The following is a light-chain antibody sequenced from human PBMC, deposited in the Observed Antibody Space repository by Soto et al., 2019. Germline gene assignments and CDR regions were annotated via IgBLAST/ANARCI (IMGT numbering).Light chain of an antibody. Sequence: EIVLTQSPGTLSLSPGERATLSCRASQSVSSSYLAWYQQKPGQTPRLLIYGASSRATGIPDRFSGSGSGADFTITISRLEPEDFAVYYCQQYGSSPRTFGGGTTVEIK. CDR2: GAS. CDR1: QSVSSSY. V-gene: IGKV3-20*01. CDR3: QQYGSSPRT. J-gene: IGKJ4*01.